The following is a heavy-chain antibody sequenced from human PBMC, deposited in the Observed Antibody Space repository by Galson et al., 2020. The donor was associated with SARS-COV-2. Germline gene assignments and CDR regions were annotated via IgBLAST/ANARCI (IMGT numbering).Heavy chain of an antibody. CDR3: ARDLDEGYSYGYYFDY. J-gene: IGHJ4*02. CDR2: INTNTGNP. Sequence: ASVKVSCKASGYTFNSYAMNWVRQAPGQGLEWMGWINTNTGNPTYAQGLTGRFVFSLDTSVSTAYLQISSLKAEDTAVYYCARDLDEGYSYGYYFDYWGQGNLVSVSS. V-gene: IGHV7-4-1*02. CDR1: GYTFNSYA. D-gene: IGHD5-18*01.